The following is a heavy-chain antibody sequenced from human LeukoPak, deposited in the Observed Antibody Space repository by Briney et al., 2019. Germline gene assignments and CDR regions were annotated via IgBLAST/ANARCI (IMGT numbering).Heavy chain of an antibody. Sequence: SETLSLACTVSGGSISYYYWSWIRQSPGKGLEWIGYIYYSGSTNYNPSLKSRVTISVDTSKNQFSLQLRSVTAADTAVYYCAREDPQTTVPEGMDVWGQGTTVTVSS. CDR2: IYYSGST. CDR1: GGSISYYY. D-gene: IGHD4-17*01. J-gene: IGHJ6*02. CDR3: AREDPQTTVPEGMDV. V-gene: IGHV4-59*01.